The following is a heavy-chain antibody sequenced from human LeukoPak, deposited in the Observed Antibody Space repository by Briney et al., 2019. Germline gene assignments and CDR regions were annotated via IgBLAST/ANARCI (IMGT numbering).Heavy chain of an antibody. J-gene: IGHJ4*02. Sequence: PGRSLRLSCAASGFTFSSYAMHWVRQAPGKGLEWVAVISYDGSNKYYADSVKGRFTISRDNSKNTLYLQMNSLRAEDTAVYYCARALISLTVYYFDYWGQGTLVTVSS. CDR2: ISYDGSNK. CDR1: GFTFSSYA. CDR3: ARALISLTVYYFDY. V-gene: IGHV3-30-3*01. D-gene: IGHD2-2*01.